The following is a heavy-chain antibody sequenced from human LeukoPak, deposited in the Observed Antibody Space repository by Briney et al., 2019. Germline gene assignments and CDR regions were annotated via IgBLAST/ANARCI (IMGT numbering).Heavy chain of an antibody. CDR2: MNPNSGNT. CDR1: GYTFTSYD. V-gene: IGHV1-8*03. Sequence: ASVKVSCTASGYTFTSYDINWVRQATGQGLEWMGWMNPNSGNTGYAQKFQGRVTITRNTSISTAYMELSSLRSEDTAVYYCARGRALYCSGGSCCTAHDYWGQGTPVTVSS. D-gene: IGHD2-15*01. CDR3: ARGRALYCSGGSCCTAHDY. J-gene: IGHJ4*02.